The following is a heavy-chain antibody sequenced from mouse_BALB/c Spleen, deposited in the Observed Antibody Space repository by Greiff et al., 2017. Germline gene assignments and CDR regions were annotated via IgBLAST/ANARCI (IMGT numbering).Heavy chain of an antibody. CDR3: ARAYYGNSPWFAY. CDR1: GYSFTSYY. CDR2: IFPGSGNT. V-gene: IGHV1-66*01. D-gene: IGHD2-10*01. Sequence: VQLQQSGPELVKPGASVKISCKASGYSFTSYYIHWVKQRPGQGLEWIGWIFPGSGNTKYNEKFKGKATLTADTSSSTAYMQLSSLTSEDSAVHFCARAYYGNSPWFAYWGQGTLVTVSA. J-gene: IGHJ3*01.